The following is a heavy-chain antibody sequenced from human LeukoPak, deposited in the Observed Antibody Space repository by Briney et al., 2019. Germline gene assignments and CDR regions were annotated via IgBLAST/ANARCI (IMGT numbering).Heavy chain of an antibody. CDR2: ISSSSYI. J-gene: IGHJ4*02. D-gene: IGHD3-22*01. CDR1: GGSISSSSYY. V-gene: IGHV3-69-1*01. CDR3: ARGPAYYYDSSGYFSQSPFDY. Sequence: PSETLSLTCTVSGGSISSSSYYWGWIRQAPGKGLEWVSSISSSSYIYYADSVKGRFTISRDNAKNSLYLQMNSLRAEDTAVYYCARGPAYYYDSSGYFSQSPFDYWGQGTLVTVSS.